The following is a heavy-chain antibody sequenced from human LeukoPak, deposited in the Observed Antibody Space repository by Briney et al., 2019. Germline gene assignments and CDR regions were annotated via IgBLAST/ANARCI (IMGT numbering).Heavy chain of an antibody. J-gene: IGHJ4*02. Sequence: PSETLSLTCTVSGYSISSGYYWGWIRQPPGKGLEWIGSIYHSGSTYYNPSLKSRVTISVDTSKNQFSLKLSSVTAADTAVYYCARDGRLLHYFDYWGQGTLVTVSS. CDR2: IYHSGST. V-gene: IGHV4-38-2*02. CDR1: GYSISSGYY. D-gene: IGHD1-26*01. CDR3: ARDGRLLHYFDY.